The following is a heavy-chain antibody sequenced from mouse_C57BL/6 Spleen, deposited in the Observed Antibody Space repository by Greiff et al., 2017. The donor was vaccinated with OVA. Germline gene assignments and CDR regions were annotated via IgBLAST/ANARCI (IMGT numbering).Heavy chain of an antibody. CDR2: IYPGDGDT. V-gene: IGHV1-80*01. CDR1: GYAFSSYW. D-gene: IGHD1-1*01. CDR3: ARQSAYVSSYGY. J-gene: IGHJ2*01. Sequence: VQLQQSGAELVKPGASVKISCKASGYAFSSYWMNWVKQRPGKGLEWIGQIYPGDGDTNYNGKFKGKATLTADKSSSTAYMQLSSLTSEDSAVYFCARQSAYVSSYGYWGQGTTLTVSS.